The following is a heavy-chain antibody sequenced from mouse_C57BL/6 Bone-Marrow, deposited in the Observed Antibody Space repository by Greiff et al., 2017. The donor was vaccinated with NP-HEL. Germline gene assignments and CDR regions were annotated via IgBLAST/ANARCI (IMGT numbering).Heavy chain of an antibody. CDR2: ISNGGGST. CDR1: GFTFSDYY. CDR3: ARGYYGPMDY. D-gene: IGHD1-2*01. J-gene: IGHJ4*01. Sequence: EVMLVESGGGLVQPGGSLKLSCAASGFTFSDYYMYWVRQTPEKRLEWVAYISNGGGSTYYPDTVKGRFTISRDNAKNTLYLQMSRLKSEDTAMYYCARGYYGPMDYWGQGTSVTVSS. V-gene: IGHV5-12*01.